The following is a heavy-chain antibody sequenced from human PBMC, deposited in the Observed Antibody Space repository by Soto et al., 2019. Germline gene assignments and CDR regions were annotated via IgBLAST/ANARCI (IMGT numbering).Heavy chain of an antibody. CDR2: ISRSGSA. CDR3: ARGYSPALGAPWARVNWFDP. V-gene: IGHV4-34*01. Sequence: KTSETLSLTCAVSGGSFSGYYWNWIRQPPGKGLEWLAEISRSGSATYNPSLKGRVTMSVDTSKNQISLNVTSVTAADTAVYYCARGYSPALGAPWARVNWFDPWGQGTLVTVSS. CDR1: GGSFSGYY. J-gene: IGHJ5*02. D-gene: IGHD1-26*01.